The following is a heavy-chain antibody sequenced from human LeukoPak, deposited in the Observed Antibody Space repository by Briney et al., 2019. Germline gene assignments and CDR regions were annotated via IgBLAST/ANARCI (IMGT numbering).Heavy chain of an antibody. CDR1: GDSVTGYY. Sequence: SETLSLTCTVFGDSVTGYYLNWVRQPPGKGLECIWHIYKIGTTNYNPSLKSRLTSSADTSKNQFSLKLSSVTAADTAVYYCARVLYRDGYNDYWGQGTLVTVSS. CDR3: ARVLYRDGYNDY. V-gene: IGHV4-59*02. CDR2: IYKIGTT. J-gene: IGHJ4*02. D-gene: IGHD5-24*01.